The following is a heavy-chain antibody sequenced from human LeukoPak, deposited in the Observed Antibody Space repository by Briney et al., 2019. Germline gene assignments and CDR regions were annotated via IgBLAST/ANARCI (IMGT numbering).Heavy chain of an antibody. J-gene: IGHJ4*02. CDR2: INPNSGGT. Sequence: GASVKVSCKASGYTFTGYYMHWVRQAPGQGLEWMGWINPNSGGTNYAQKFQGRVTMTRDTSISTAYMELSRLRSDDTAVYYCARWGGAGGSGSIYYFDYWGQGTLVTVSS. D-gene: IGHD3-10*01. V-gene: IGHV1-2*02. CDR1: GYTFTGYY. CDR3: ARWGGAGGSGSIYYFDY.